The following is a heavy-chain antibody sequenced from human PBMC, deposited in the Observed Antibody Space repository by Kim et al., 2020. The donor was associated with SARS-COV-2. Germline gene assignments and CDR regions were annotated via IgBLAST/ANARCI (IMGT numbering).Heavy chain of an antibody. V-gene: IGHV1-69*13. D-gene: IGHD1-26*01. CDR3: ASGSYYPYYYYGMDV. CDR1: GGTFSSYA. J-gene: IGHJ6*02. Sequence: SVKVSCKASGGTFSSYAISWVRQAPGQGLEWMGGIIPIFGTANYAQKFQGRVTITADESTSTAYMELSSLRSEDTAVYYCASGSYYPYYYYGMDVWGQGTTVTVSS. CDR2: IIPIFGTA.